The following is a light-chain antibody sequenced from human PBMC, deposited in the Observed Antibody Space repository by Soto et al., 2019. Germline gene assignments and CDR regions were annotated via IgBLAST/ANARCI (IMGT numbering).Light chain of an antibody. CDR3: QQRSNWPMYT. CDR1: QSVSSY. Sequence: EIVLTQSPATLSLSPGERATLSCRASQSVSSYLAWYQQKPGQAPRLLIYDASNRATGIPAMFSGSGSGTDFTLTISSLEPEDFAVYDCQQRSNWPMYTFGQGTKLEIK. J-gene: IGKJ2*01. CDR2: DAS. V-gene: IGKV3-11*01.